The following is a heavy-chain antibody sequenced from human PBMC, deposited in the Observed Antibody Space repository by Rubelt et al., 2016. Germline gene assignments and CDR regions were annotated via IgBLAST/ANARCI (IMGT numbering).Heavy chain of an antibody. D-gene: IGHD2-15*01. V-gene: IGHV4-34*01. CDR3: ARGVGPYYFDY. Sequence: QVQLQQWGAGLLKPSETLSLTCAVYGGSFSGFYWSWIRQSPGKGLEWIGKINHSGNSNYNPSLTSRVTISVDTSKNQFSLNLRSVTAADTAVYYCARGVGPYYFDYWGQGTLVTVSS. CDR2: INHSGNS. CDR1: GGSFSGFY. J-gene: IGHJ4*02.